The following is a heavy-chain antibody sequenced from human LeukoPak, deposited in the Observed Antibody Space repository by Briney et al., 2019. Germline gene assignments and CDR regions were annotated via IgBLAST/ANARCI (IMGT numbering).Heavy chain of an antibody. D-gene: IGHD6-19*01. CDR2: MYQDGSEK. Sequence: PGGSLRLSCAASGFTFSNAWMSWVRQAPGKGLEWVANMYQDGSEKYYVDSVKGRFTISRDNAKNSLYLQMNSLRAEDTAIYYCAKDSGIAVASRWGQGTLVTVSS. CDR3: AKDSGIAVASR. V-gene: IGHV3-7*01. J-gene: IGHJ4*02. CDR1: GFTFSNAW.